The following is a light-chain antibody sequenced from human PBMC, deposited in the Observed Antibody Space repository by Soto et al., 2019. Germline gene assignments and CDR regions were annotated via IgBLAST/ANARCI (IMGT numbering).Light chain of an antibody. Sequence: EIVMTQSPATLSVSPGERATLSCRASRTVGSNLAWYPQKLGQAPRLLIYGASTRATGIPARFSGSGSGTECTLTISSLRSEDFAIYFCQQYNNWPPDRTFGQGTKVEIK. CDR3: QQYNNWPPDRT. V-gene: IGKV3-15*01. J-gene: IGKJ1*01. CDR2: GAS. CDR1: RTVGSN.